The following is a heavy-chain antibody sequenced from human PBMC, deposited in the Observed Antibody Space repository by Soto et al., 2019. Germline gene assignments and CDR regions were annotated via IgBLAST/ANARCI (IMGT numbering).Heavy chain of an antibody. CDR1: GFTFSSYW. CDR3: ARKSGVRSTSCYLDY. V-gene: IGHV3-7*05. D-gene: IGHD2-2*01. CDR2: IKQDGSEK. Sequence: GGSLRLSCAASGFTFSSYWMSWVRQAPGKGLEWVANIKQDGSEKYYVDSVKGRFTISRDNAKNSLYLQMNSLRAEDTAVYYCARKSGVRSTSCYLDYWGQGTLVTVSS. J-gene: IGHJ4*02.